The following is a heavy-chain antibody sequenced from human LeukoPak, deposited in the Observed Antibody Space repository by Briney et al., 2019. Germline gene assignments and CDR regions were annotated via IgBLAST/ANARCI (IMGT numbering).Heavy chain of an antibody. Sequence: SSVTLSLTCTVSGGSIPRYYWSWIRQPPGKGREWIVYIHYGGTTKYNPSLKSRATISVDTSKNQFSLKVTSITAADTAVYYCARVSSGSDYSGFFDYWGQGAQVTVSS. CDR1: GGSIPRYY. J-gene: IGHJ4*02. CDR3: ARVSSGSDYSGFFDY. V-gene: IGHV4-59*01. D-gene: IGHD3-10*01. CDR2: IHYGGTT.